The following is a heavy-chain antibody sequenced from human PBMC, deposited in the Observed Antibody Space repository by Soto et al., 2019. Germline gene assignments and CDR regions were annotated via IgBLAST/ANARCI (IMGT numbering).Heavy chain of an antibody. CDR2: ISGSGGST. CDR3: AKRDSFAACWYFDL. D-gene: IGHD5-18*01. CDR1: GFTFSNYA. V-gene: IGHV3-23*01. Sequence: EVQLLESGGGLVQPGGSLRLSCAASGFTFSNYAMSWVRQTPGKGLEWVSSISGSGGSTYYADSVKGRFTISRDNSKNTLYLQMNSLRAEDTAVYYCAKRDSFAACWYFDLWGRGALVTVSS. J-gene: IGHJ2*01.